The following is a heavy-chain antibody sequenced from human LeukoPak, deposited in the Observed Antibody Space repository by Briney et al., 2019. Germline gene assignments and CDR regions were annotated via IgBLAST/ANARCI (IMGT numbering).Heavy chain of an antibody. J-gene: IGHJ3*01. Sequence: SETLSLTCAVSGDSISSGDYSWSWIRQPPGKGLEWIGEINHSGSTNYNPSLKSRVTISVNTSKNQFSLKLSSVTAADTAVYYCEGGPMILWGQGTMVTVSS. D-gene: IGHD3-22*01. V-gene: IGHV4-34*01. CDR2: INHSGST. CDR1: GDSISSGDYS. CDR3: EGGPMIL.